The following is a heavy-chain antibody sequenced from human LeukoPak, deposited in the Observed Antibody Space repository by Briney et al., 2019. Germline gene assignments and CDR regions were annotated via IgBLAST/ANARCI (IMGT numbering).Heavy chain of an antibody. CDR1: GFTFSSYG. CDR3: ARDSRGYSYGYDAFDI. V-gene: IGHV3-33*01. D-gene: IGHD5-18*01. Sequence: GGSLRLSCAASGFTFSSYGMHWVRQAPGKGLEWVAVIRYDGSNKYYADSVKGRFTISRDNSKNTLYLQMNSLRAEDTAVYYCARDSRGYSYGYDAFDIWGQGTMVTVSS. J-gene: IGHJ3*02. CDR2: IRYDGSNK.